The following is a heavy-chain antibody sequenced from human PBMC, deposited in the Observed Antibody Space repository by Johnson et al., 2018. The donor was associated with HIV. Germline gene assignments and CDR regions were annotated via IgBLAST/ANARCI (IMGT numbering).Heavy chain of an antibody. CDR3: AKDPPSTGWYAFDI. V-gene: IGHV3-33*06. CDR1: GFTFSSYG. Sequence: QVQLVESGGGVVQPGRSLRLSCAASGFTFSSYGMHWVRQAPGKGLEWVAGIWYDGSNNYYADSVKGRFTISRDNSKNTLYLQMNSLRAEDTAVYYCAKDPPSTGWYAFDIWGQGTMVTVSS. CDR2: IWYDGSNN. D-gene: IGHD1-1*01. J-gene: IGHJ3*02.